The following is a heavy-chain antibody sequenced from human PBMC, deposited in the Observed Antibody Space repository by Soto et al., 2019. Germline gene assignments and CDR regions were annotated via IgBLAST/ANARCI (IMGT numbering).Heavy chain of an antibody. CDR2: IHYSGSV. CDR1: GGSISSYY. D-gene: IGHD4-17*01. Sequence: SETLSLTCTVSGGSISSYYWSWIRQPPGKGLEWIGYIHYSGSVYYNPSLQSGVTMSVDTSKNLFSLKLSSVTAADTAVYFCVREDDGGDRDYYGLDVWGQGTTVTVSS. J-gene: IGHJ6*02. V-gene: IGHV4-59*04. CDR3: VREDDGGDRDYYGLDV.